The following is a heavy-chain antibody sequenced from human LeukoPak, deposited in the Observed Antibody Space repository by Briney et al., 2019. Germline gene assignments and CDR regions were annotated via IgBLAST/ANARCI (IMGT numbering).Heavy chain of an antibody. CDR1: GFTLSSYG. D-gene: IGHD6-25*01. CDR3: AKDSGPAAGWFDP. CDR2: ISYDGSDK. V-gene: IGHV3-30*18. J-gene: IGHJ5*02. Sequence: GGSLRLSCAASGFTLSSYGMHWVRQAPGKGLEWVAVISYDGSDKYYADSVKGRFTISRDNSKNTLYLQMNSLRAEDTAVYYCAKDSGPAAGWFDPWGQGTLVTVSS.